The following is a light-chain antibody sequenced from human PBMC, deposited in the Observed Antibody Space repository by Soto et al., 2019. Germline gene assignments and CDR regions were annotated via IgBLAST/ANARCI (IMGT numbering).Light chain of an antibody. CDR3: QHYDGSLT. CDR1: QTISSSY. CDR2: AAS. Sequence: EIVLTQSPHTLSLSPGERASLSCRASQTISSSYFAWYQQKPGQSPRLLVYAASIRAPGIPDRFSGSWSAADFTLTISRLEPADFAVYFWQHYDGSLTFGGGTRVEIK. V-gene: IGKV3-20*01. J-gene: IGKJ4*01.